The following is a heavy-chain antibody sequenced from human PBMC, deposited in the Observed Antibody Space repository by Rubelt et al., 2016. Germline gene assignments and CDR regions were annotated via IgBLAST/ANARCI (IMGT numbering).Heavy chain of an antibody. CDR1: GGSISSSSYY. V-gene: IGHV4-39*07. CDR3: ARDQGSSGWYVGDAFDI. CDR2: IYYSGRT. Sequence: QLQLQESGPGLVKPSETLSLTCTVSGGSISSSSYYWGWIRQPPGKGLEWIGSIYYSGRTYYNPALKRRVTLSVDTAKNQVSLKRRSVTAADTAVYYCARDQGSSGWYVGDAFDIWGQGTMVTVSS. D-gene: IGHD6-19*01. J-gene: IGHJ3*02.